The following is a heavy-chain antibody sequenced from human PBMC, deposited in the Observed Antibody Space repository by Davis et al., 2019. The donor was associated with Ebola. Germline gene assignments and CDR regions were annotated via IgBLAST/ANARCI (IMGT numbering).Heavy chain of an antibody. CDR3: ARRQMGILTGYYIFDY. V-gene: IGHV3-53*01. Sequence: GGSLRLSCAASGFTVSSNYMSWVRQAPGKGLEWVSVIYSGGSTYYADSVKGRFTISRDNSKTTLYLQMNSLRADDTAVYYCARRQMGILTGYYIFDYWGQGTLVTVSS. CDR2: IYSGGST. J-gene: IGHJ4*02. D-gene: IGHD3-9*01. CDR1: GFTVSSNY.